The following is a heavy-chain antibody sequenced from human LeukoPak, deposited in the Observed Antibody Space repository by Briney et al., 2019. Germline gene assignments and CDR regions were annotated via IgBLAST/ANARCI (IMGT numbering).Heavy chain of an antibody. Sequence: SETLSLTCTVSGGSISSGDYYWSWIRQPPGKGLEWIGYIYYSGVTYYNPSLMSRVTISVDTSKNQFSLKLSSVTAADTAVYYCARDFGGGYGFVDYWGQGTLVTVSS. CDR1: GGSISSGDYY. CDR3: ARDFGGGYGFVDY. J-gene: IGHJ4*02. V-gene: IGHV4-30-4*08. D-gene: IGHD3-16*01. CDR2: IYYSGVT.